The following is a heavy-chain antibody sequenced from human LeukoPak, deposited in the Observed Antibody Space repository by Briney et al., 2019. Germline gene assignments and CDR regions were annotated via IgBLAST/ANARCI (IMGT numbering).Heavy chain of an antibody. J-gene: IGHJ4*02. D-gene: IGHD6-19*01. CDR3: ARDRGSGWYGY. Sequence: PSETLSLTCTVSGGSISSYYWSWIRQPPGKGLEWIGYTYYSGSTNYNPSLKSRVTISVDTSKNQFSLKLSSVTAADTAVYYCARDRGSGWYGYWGQGTLVTVSS. CDR2: TYYSGST. CDR1: GGSISSYY. V-gene: IGHV4-59*01.